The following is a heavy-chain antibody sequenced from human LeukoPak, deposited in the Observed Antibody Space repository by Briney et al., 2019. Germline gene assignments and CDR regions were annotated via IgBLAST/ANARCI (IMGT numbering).Heavy chain of an antibody. J-gene: IGHJ4*02. CDR2: ISSSGSTM. D-gene: IGHD6-19*01. CDR1: GFIFSNYE. CDR3: AKTSSGWSNDY. Sequence: GGPLRLSCAASGFIFSNYEMNWVRQAPGKGLEWVSHISSSGSTMYYADSVKGRFTISRDNAKNSLYLQMNSLRAEDTAVYYCAKTSSGWSNDYWGQGTLVTVSS. V-gene: IGHV3-48*03.